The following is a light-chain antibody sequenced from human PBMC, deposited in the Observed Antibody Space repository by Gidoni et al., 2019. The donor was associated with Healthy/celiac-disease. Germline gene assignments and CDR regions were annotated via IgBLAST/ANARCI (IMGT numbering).Light chain of an antibody. CDR3: QQYYSTPGYT. CDR1: QSVLYSSNNKNY. V-gene: IGKV4-1*01. Sequence: DIVMTQSPDSLAVSLGERATINCKSSQSVLYSSNNKNYLAWYQQIPGQPPKLLIYWASTRESGVPDRFSGSGSGTDFTLTISSLQAEDVAVYYCQQYYSTPGYTFGQGTKLEIK. J-gene: IGKJ2*01. CDR2: WAS.